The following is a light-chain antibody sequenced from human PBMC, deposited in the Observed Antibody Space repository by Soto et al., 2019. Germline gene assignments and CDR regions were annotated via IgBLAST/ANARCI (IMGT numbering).Light chain of an antibody. CDR3: QEYNSYSGT. CDR2: DAS. CDR1: QSLGIW. J-gene: IGKJ1*01. V-gene: IGKV1-5*01. Sequence: DIPMTQSPSTLSASVGDRVTITCRASQSLGIWLAWHQQKPGKAPKLLIYDASTLKSGVPSRFSGSGSGTKFTLTISSLQPDDFATYYCQEYNSYSGTFGQGTKVEAK.